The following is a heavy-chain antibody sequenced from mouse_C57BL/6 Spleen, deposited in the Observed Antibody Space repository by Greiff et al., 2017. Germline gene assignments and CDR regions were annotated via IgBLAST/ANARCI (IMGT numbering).Heavy chain of an antibody. J-gene: IGHJ2*01. CDR1: GFSLTSYG. D-gene: IGHD1-1*02. CDR2: IWGDGST. CDR3: AKQGGPYYFDY. V-gene: IGHV2-3*01. Sequence: VKLMESGPGLVAPSQSLSITCTVSGFSLTSYGVSWVRQTPGKGLEWLGVIWGDGSTNYHSALISRLSISKDNSKGQVFLKLNSLQTDDTATYCCAKQGGPYYFDYWGQGTTLTVSS.